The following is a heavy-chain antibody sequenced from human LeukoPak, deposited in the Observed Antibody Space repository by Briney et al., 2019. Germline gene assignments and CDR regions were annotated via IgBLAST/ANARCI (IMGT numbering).Heavy chain of an antibody. Sequence: GGSLRLSCAASGFTFSSYAMSWVRQAPGKGLEWVAVISHDGSNKYYADSVKGRFTISRDNSKNTLSLQMNSLRAEDTAVYYCAKGWDTKSTSRSPFDYWGQGTLVTVSS. CDR3: AKGWDTKSTSRSPFDY. V-gene: IGHV3-30*18. J-gene: IGHJ4*02. D-gene: IGHD1-26*01. CDR2: ISHDGSNK. CDR1: GFTFSSYA.